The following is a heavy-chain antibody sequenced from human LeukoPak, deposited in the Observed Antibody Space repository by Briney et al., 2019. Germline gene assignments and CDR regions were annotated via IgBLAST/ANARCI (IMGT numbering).Heavy chain of an antibody. Sequence: GGSLRLSCAGSGFTFDEHAMHWVRQAPGKGLEWVSGISWNSGSIAYADSVKGRFTISRDNSKNLPFLQVSSLRAADTALYYCVKGHCSSSSCFPNYYYYMDVWGTGTTVTVSS. CDR2: ISWNSGSI. CDR3: VKGHCSSSSCFPNYYYYMDV. V-gene: IGHV3-9*01. CDR1: GFTFDEHA. D-gene: IGHD2-15*01. J-gene: IGHJ6*03.